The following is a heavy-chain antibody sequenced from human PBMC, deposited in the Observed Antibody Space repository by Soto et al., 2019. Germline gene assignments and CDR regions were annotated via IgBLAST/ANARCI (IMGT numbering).Heavy chain of an antibody. CDR3: ARDNYDFWSGPFDY. CDR2: ISYDGSNK. V-gene: IGHV3-30-3*01. J-gene: IGHJ4*02. D-gene: IGHD3-3*01. CDR1: GFTFSSYA. Sequence: LRLSCAASGFTFSSYAMHWVRQAPGKGLEWVAVISYDGSNKYYADSVKGRFTISRDNSKNTLYLQMNSLRAEDTAVYYCARDNYDFWSGPFDYWGQGTLVTVSS.